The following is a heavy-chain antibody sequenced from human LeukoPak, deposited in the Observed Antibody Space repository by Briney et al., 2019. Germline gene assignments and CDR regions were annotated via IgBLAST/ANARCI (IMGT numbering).Heavy chain of an antibody. V-gene: IGHV4-39*01. J-gene: IGHJ4*02. CDR3: ARQPYYTDTSGHFDH. Sequence: PSETLSLTCTVSGGSISSSSYYWSLIRQPPGKGLEWIGTIYYSGNTYQNPSLKSRVTMSVDTSKNQFSLKLNSVTAADTAVYFCARQPYYTDTSGHFDHWGQGTLVTVSS. CDR2: IYYSGNT. D-gene: IGHD3-22*01. CDR1: GGSISSSSYY.